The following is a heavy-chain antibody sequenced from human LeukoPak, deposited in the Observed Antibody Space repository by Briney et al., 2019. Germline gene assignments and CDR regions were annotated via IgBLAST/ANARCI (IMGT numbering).Heavy chain of an antibody. CDR1: GFTFSSYS. J-gene: IGHJ6*03. CDR2: ISSSSSTI. Sequence: PGGSLRLSCAASGFTFSSYSMNWVRQAPGKGLEWVSYISSSSSTIYYADSVKGRFAISRDNAKNSLYLQMNSLRAEDTAVYYCAKASLGGYSSSSGMDVWGKGTTVTVSS. D-gene: IGHD6-6*01. V-gene: IGHV3-48*04. CDR3: AKASLGGYSSSSGMDV.